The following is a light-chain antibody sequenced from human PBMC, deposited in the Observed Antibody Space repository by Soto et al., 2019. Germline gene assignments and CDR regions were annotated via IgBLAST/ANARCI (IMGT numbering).Light chain of an antibody. J-gene: IGKJ1*01. CDR3: QLYGSSPPSWT. CDR2: GAS. Sequence: ETVLTQSPGTLSLSPGERVTLSCRASQSVSSSSLAWYQQKPGQAPRLLIYGASSRASGIPDRFSGSGSGTDFTLTISRLEPEDFAVYYCQLYGSSPPSWTFGQGTKVEIK. V-gene: IGKV3-20*01. CDR1: QSVSSSS.